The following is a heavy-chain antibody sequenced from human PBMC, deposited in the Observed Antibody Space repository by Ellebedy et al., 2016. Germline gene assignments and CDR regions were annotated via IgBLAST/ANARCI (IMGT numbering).Heavy chain of an antibody. D-gene: IGHD2-15*01. J-gene: IGHJ4*02. CDR1: GLNFNTFF. Sequence: GESLKISXTASGLNFNTFFMTWVRQAPGKGLEWVSTMRGDGAKTHLADSVKGRFTMSRDIPKNTVYLQMNRLRAEDTAVYYCAKGDLNIVVVVAQSTPFDYWGQGTLVTVSS. CDR2: MRGDGAKT. CDR3: AKGDLNIVVVVAQSTPFDY. V-gene: IGHV3-23*01.